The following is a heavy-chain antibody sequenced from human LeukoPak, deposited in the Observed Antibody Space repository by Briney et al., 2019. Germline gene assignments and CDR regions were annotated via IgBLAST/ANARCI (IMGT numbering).Heavy chain of an antibody. CDR2: ISGSGRST. Sequence: PGGSLRLSCAASGFTFSTYAMSWVRQAPGKGLEWGSAISGSGRSTYYADSVKGRFTISRDNSKNTLYLQMNTLTADDTAIYYCAKDIPRDWGQGTLVTVS. CDR3: AKDIPRD. J-gene: IGHJ4*02. CDR1: GFTFSTYA. D-gene: IGHD2-21*01. V-gene: IGHV3-23*01.